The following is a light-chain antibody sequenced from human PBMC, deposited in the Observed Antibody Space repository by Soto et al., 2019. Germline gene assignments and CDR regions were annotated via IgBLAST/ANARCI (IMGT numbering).Light chain of an antibody. CDR1: QGINKW. Sequence: DIQMTQSPSSVSAAVGDRVTITCRASQGINKWLAWYQQKPGKAPQLLISAASTLRSGVPSRFSGSGSGTDFILTISNLQPEDVATYFCQQANSFPLTFGGGTKVDIK. CDR2: AAS. CDR3: QQANSFPLT. V-gene: IGKV1-12*01. J-gene: IGKJ4*01.